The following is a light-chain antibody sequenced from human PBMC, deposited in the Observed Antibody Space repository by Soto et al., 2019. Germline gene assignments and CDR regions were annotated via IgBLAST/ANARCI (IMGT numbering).Light chain of an antibody. V-gene: IGKV3-15*01. CDR1: QSVNSN. J-gene: IGKJ3*01. CDR3: QQYDKWPLT. CDR2: GTS. Sequence: EIVMTQSPATLSVSPGERATLSCRASQSVNSNLAWYQQKPGQAPRLLMYGTSTRATGIPARFSGSGSGTQFIFTISSLQSEDFAVYYCQQYDKWPLTFGPGTKVDFK.